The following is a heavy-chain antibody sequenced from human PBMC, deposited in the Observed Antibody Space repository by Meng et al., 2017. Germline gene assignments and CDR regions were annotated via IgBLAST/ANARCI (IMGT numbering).Heavy chain of an antibody. Sequence: GESLKISCAASGFTFDDYAMHWVRQAPGKGLEWVSLISWDGGSTYYADSVKGRFTISRDNSKNSLYLQMNSLRAEDTALYYCAKDMRVRGPEEYYGMDVWGQGTTVTVSS. CDR2: ISWDGGST. CDR1: GFTFDDYA. J-gene: IGHJ6*02. D-gene: IGHD3-10*01. V-gene: IGHV3-43D*03. CDR3: AKDMRVRGPEEYYGMDV.